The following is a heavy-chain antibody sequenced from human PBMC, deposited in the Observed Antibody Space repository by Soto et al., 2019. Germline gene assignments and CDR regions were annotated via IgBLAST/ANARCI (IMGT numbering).Heavy chain of an antibody. CDR2: ISAYNGNT. CDR1: GYTFPSYG. CDR3: ATSWFGEPPWFDP. Sequence: ASVKVSCKASGYTFPSYGLSWVRQAPGQGLEWMGWISAYNGNTNYAQKLQGRVTMTTDTSTSTAYMELRSLRSDDTAVYYCATSWFGEPPWFDPWGQGTLVTV. J-gene: IGHJ5*02. D-gene: IGHD3-10*01. V-gene: IGHV1-18*01.